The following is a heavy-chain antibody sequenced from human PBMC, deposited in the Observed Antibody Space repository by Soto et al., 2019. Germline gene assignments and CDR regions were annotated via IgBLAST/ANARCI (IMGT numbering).Heavy chain of an antibody. CDR2: IYYSGST. D-gene: IGHD2-15*01. V-gene: IGHV4-31*03. J-gene: IGHJ3*02. CDR3: ARGVVAATHAFDI. Sequence: QVQLQESGPGLVKPSQTLSLTCTVSGGSISSGGYYWSWIRQHPGKGLEWIGYIYYSGSTYYNPSLKSRVTIAVDTSKNQFSLKLSSVTAADTAVYYCARGVVAATHAFDIWGQGTMVTVSS. CDR1: GGSISSGGYY.